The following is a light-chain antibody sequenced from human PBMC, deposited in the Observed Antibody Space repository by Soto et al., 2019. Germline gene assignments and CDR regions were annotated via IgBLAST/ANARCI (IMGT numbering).Light chain of an antibody. CDR1: SSDVGGYNS. Sequence: QSALTQPASVSGSPGQSITISCTGTSSDVGGYNSVSWFQQHPSKAPKLIIYEVSHRPSGVSIRFSGSKSGNTASLTISGLQAEDEADYYCNSYRHSTTLVFGTGTKLNVL. CDR3: NSYRHSTTLV. CDR2: EVS. J-gene: IGLJ1*01. V-gene: IGLV2-14*01.